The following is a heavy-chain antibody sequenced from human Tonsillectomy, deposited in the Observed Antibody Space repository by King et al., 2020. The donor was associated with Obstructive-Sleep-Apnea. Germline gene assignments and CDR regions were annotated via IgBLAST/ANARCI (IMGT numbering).Heavy chain of an antibody. CDR3: AREREGHY. CDR2: FCGRGGTI. J-gene: IGHJ4*02. Sequence: VQLVESGGGLVQPGGSLRLSCEVSGFTFSSYSMNWVRRPQGRGLDGVPYFCGRGGTIYYADSVKGGFTIPRDNAKNSLYLQMNSLRAEDTAVYYCAREREGHYWGQGTLVTVSS. V-gene: IGHV3-48*04. CDR1: GFTFSSYS.